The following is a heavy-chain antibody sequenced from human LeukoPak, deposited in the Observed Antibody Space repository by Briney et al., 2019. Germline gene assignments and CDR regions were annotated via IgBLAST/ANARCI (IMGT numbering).Heavy chain of an antibody. V-gene: IGHV1-58*02. CDR2: IVVGSGNT. Sequence: SVKVSCKASGFTFTSSPMQWVRQARGQRLEWIGWIVVGSGNTNYAQKFQERVTITRDMSTGTAYMELSSLRSEDTAVYYCAADLCSGGSCYSNYWGLRTLVTISS. J-gene: IGHJ4*02. D-gene: IGHD2-15*01. CDR1: GFTFTSSP. CDR3: AADLCSGGSCYSNY.